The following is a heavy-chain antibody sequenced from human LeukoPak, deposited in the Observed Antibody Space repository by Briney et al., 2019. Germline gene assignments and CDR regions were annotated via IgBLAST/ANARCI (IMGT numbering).Heavy chain of an antibody. D-gene: IGHD2-2*01. J-gene: IGHJ6*03. Sequence: GGSLRPSCAASGFTFSVYSMNWVRQAPGKGLEWVSYISSSSGTIYYADSVKGRVTISRDNVENSLHLQMNSLRVEDTAVYYCAREFEVPAAAPDYYYYYYIDVWGKGTTVTVSS. CDR3: AREFEVPAAAPDYYYYYYIDV. V-gene: IGHV3-48*04. CDR2: ISSSSGTI. CDR1: GFTFSVYS.